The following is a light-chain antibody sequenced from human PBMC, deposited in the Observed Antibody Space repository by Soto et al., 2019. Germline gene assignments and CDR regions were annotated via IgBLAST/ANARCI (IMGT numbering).Light chain of an antibody. CDR3: LQYETYWT. CDR1: QTISDW. V-gene: IGKV1-5*03. CDR2: KAS. J-gene: IGKJ1*01. Sequence: DIQMTQSPSTLSASIGDRVTITCRASQTISDWLAWHQQKPGKAPKLLIYKASSLETGVPSRFSGSEPGTEFPLTISSLQPDDFATYYCLQYETYWTFGQGTKVEIK.